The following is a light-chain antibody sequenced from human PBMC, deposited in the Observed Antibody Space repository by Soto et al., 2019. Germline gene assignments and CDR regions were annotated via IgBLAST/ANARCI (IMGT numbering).Light chain of an antibody. Sequence: QSVLTQPASVSGSPGQSITISCTGTSSDVGGYNYVSWYQHHPGKAPKLMIFDVSNRPSGVSNRFSGSKSGNTASLTISGLQPEDEAYYYCSSYTTSNTRQIVFGTGTIVTVL. CDR3: SSYTTSNTRQIV. J-gene: IGLJ1*01. CDR2: DVS. CDR1: SSDVGGYNY. V-gene: IGLV2-14*03.